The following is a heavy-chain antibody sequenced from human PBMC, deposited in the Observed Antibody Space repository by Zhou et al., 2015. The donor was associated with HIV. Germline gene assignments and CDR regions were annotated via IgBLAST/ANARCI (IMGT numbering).Heavy chain of an antibody. CDR1: GGTFSSYA. Sequence: QVQLVQSGAEVKKPGSSVKVSCKASGGTFSSYAISWVRQAPGQGLEWMGGIIPIFGTANYAQKFQGRVTITADESTSTAYMELSSLRSEDTAVYYCARDRGSAGWSNYEGNWFDPWGQGTLVTVSS. V-gene: IGHV1-69*01. CDR3: ARDRGSAGWSNYEGNWFDP. J-gene: IGHJ5*02. CDR2: IIPIFGTA. D-gene: IGHD4-11*01.